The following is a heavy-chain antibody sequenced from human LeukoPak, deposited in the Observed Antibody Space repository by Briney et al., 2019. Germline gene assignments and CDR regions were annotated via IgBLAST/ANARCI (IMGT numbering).Heavy chain of an antibody. CDR1: GGSFRGYY. V-gene: IGHV4-34*01. D-gene: IGHD5-18*01. Sequence: SETLSLTCAVYGGSFRGYYWSWIRQPPGKGLEWIGEINHSGINNYNPSLKSRVTISVDTSKNQFSLKLSSVTAADTAVYYCAREETAMAYFDYWGQGTLVTVSS. CDR2: INHSGIN. CDR3: AREETAMAYFDY. J-gene: IGHJ4*02.